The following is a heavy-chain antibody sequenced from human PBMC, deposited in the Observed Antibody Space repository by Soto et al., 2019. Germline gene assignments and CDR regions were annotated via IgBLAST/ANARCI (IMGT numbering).Heavy chain of an antibody. D-gene: IGHD3-9*01. V-gene: IGHV7-4-1*01. J-gene: IGHJ6*02. CDR1: RYTFTSYA. CDR2: INTNTGNP. CDR3: ARDSPTLLRYFDWLSNPNYGMDV. Sequence: ASVKVSCKASRYTFTSYAMNWVRQAPGQGXEWMGWINTNTGNPTYAQGFTGRFVFSLDTSVSTAYLQICSLKAEDTAVYYCARDSPTLLRYFDWLSNPNYGMDVWGQGTTVTVSS.